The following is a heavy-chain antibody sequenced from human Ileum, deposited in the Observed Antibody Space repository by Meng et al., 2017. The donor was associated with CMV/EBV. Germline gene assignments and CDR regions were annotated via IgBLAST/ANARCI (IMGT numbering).Heavy chain of an antibody. Sequence: GESLKISCAASGFTFSSYWMSWVRQAPGKGLEWVADINEGGGETFCVGSVEGRFTISRDNAKNLLYLQMNSLRDENTAVYYCERDAQYDILTGPQRGGDYWGQGTLVTVSS. CDR2: INEGGGET. J-gene: IGHJ4*02. V-gene: IGHV3-7*01. D-gene: IGHD3-9*01. CDR3: ERDAQYDILTGPQRGGDY. CDR1: GFTFSSYW.